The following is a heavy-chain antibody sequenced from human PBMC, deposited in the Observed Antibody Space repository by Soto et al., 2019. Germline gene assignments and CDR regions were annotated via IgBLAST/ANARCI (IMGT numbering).Heavy chain of an antibody. D-gene: IGHD6-13*01. V-gene: IGHV4-31*03. J-gene: IGHJ5*02. Sequence: QVQLQESGPGLVKPSQTLSLTCTVSGGSISSGGYYWSWIRQHPGKGLEWIGYIYYSGSTYYNPSLKSRVTTSVDTSKNPFSLKLSSVPAADTAVYYCARGIGNVIAAAANWFDPWGQGTLVTVSS. CDR2: IYYSGST. CDR3: ARGIGNVIAAAANWFDP. CDR1: GGSISSGGYY.